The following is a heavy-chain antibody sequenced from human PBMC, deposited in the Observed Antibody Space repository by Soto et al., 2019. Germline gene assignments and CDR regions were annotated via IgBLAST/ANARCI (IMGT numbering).Heavy chain of an antibody. D-gene: IGHD3-3*01. Sequence: ASVKVSCKASVFTSSGISWVRQAPGQRLEWMGWISTHNGNTIYAQKFQGRVIMTMDTSTTTVYMELRSLRPDDTAVYLCAREGILGLFDAYDLWGQGTMVTV. CDR2: ISTHNGNT. CDR1: VFTSSG. J-gene: IGHJ3*01. V-gene: IGHV1-18*04. CDR3: AREGILGLFDAYDL.